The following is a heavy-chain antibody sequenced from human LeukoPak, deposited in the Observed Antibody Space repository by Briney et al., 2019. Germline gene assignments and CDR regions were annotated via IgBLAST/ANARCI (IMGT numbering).Heavy chain of an antibody. CDR2: IYENGGTT. V-gene: IGHV3-23*01. D-gene: IGHD2-21*01. J-gene: IGHJ4*02. CDR3: AKDFRIGYSAHFDY. CDR1: GFTFRSQA. Sequence: GGSLRLSCVGSGFTFRSQAMSWVRQAPEKGLEFVSGIYENGGTTYYADSVKGRFSISRDNTKNTLYLQMDSLRGEDTAVYYCAKDFRIGYSAHFDYWGQGALVTVSS.